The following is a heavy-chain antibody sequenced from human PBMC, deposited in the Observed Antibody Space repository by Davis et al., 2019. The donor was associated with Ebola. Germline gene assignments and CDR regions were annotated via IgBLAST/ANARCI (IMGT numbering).Heavy chain of an antibody. CDR2: ISSSSTYI. V-gene: IGHV3-21*04. Sequence: PGGSLRLSCAASGFPFSSYNMNWVRQAPGKGLEWVSSISSSSTYIYYADSVKGRFTISRDNAKKSLYLQMNSLRADDTAVYYCTTWPGSSWFDYWGQGTLVTVSS. CDR1: GFPFSSYN. D-gene: IGHD2-15*01. CDR3: TTWPGSSWFDY. J-gene: IGHJ4*02.